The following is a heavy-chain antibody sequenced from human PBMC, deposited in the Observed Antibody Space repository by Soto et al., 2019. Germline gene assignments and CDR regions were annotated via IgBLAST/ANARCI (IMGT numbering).Heavy chain of an antibody. D-gene: IGHD3-10*01. CDR3: AHSEDLLWFQVTRPRNWFDP. CDR1: GFSLSTSGVG. Sequence: SGPTLVNPTQTLTLTCTFSGFSLSTSGVGVGWIRQPPGKALEWLALIYWDDDKRYSPSLKSRLTITKDTSKNQVVLTMTNMDPVDTATYYCAHSEDLLWFQVTRPRNWFDPWGQGTLVTVSS. CDR2: IYWDDDK. J-gene: IGHJ5*02. V-gene: IGHV2-5*02.